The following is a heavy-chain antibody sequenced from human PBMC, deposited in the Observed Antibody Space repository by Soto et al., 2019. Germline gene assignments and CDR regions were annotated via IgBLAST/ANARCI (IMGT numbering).Heavy chain of an antibody. CDR2: IYYSGST. Sequence: SETLSLTCTVSGGSVSSGSYYWSWIRQPPGKGLEWIGYIYYSGSTNYNPSLKSRVTISVDTSKNQFSLKLSSVTAADTAVCYCARGGSYLEFDYWGQGTLVTVSS. CDR1: GGSVSSGSYY. D-gene: IGHD1-26*01. CDR3: ARGGSYLEFDY. V-gene: IGHV4-61*01. J-gene: IGHJ4*02.